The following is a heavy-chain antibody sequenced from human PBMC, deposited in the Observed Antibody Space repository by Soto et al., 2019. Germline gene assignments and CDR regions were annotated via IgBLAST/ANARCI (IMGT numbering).Heavy chain of an antibody. CDR3: VRDSHGDY. CDR1: GFTFRSFW. CDR2: IDGDDGDETAT. J-gene: IGHJ4*02. V-gene: IGHV3-74*01. Sequence: EVQLVESGGGLVQPGGSLRLSCTASGFTFRSFWMQWVRQAPWKGLEWVARIDGDDGDETATNYADSVQGRFLISRDNAKNTLHLQLNSLIADYTAVYYCVRDSHGDYWGQGTLVTVSP.